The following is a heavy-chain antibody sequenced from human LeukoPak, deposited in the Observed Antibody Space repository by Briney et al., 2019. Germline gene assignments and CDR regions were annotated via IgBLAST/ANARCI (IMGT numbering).Heavy chain of an antibody. D-gene: IGHD6-6*01. J-gene: IGHJ4*02. V-gene: IGHV4-34*01. CDR3: ARGRIAARNYFDY. Sequence: SETLSLTCAVYGGSFGGYYWSWIRQPPGKGLEWIGEINHSGSTNYNPSLKSRVTISVDTSKNQFSLKLSSVTAADTAVYYCARGRIAARNYFDYGGQGTLVTVSS. CDR1: GGSFGGYY. CDR2: INHSGST.